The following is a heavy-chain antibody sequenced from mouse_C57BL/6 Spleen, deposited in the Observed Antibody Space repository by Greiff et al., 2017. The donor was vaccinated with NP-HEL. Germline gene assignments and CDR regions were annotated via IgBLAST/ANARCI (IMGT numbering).Heavy chain of an antibody. D-gene: IGHD2-4*01. CDR2: IDPNSGGT. V-gene: IGHV1-72*01. CDR1: GYTFTSYW. J-gene: IGHJ3*01. Sequence: QVQLKQPGAELVKPGASVKLSCKASGYTFTSYWMHWVKQRPGRGLEWIGRIDPNSGGTKYNEKFKSKATLTVDKPSSTAYMQLSSLTSEDSAVYYCAREEPSIYYDYEFAYWGQGTLVTVSA. CDR3: AREEPSIYYDYEFAY.